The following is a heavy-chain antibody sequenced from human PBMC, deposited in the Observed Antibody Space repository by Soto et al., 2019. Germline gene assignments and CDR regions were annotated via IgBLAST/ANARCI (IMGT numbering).Heavy chain of an antibody. CDR1: GYSFTSYW. CDR2: IYPGDSDT. CDR3: ATRKGYCSGGSCSFDAFDI. J-gene: IGHJ3*02. D-gene: IGHD2-15*01. V-gene: IGHV5-51*01. Sequence: GESLKISCKGSGYSFTSYWIGWVRQMPGKGLEWMGIIYPGDSDTRYSPSFQGQVTISADKSISTAYLQWSSLKASDTAMYYCATRKGYCSGGSCSFDAFDIWGQGTMVTVSS.